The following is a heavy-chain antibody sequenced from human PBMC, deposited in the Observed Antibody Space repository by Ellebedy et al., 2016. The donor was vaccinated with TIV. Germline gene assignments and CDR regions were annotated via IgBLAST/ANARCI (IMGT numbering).Heavy chain of an antibody. CDR3: ARSLAGYGYIDS. CDR1: GYNFATYW. Sequence: KVSCKASGYNFATYWIGWLRQTPGKGLEWMGIIFPLDSDTSYSPSFQGQVTISADRTLNTAYLQWSSLRASDTAMYYCARSLAGYGYIDSWGQGTLVNVSS. CDR2: IFPLDSDT. D-gene: IGHD5-12*01. J-gene: IGHJ4*02. V-gene: IGHV5-51*01.